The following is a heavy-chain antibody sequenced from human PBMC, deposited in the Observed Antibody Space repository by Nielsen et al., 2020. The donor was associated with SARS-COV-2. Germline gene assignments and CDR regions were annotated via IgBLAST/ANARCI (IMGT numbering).Heavy chain of an antibody. V-gene: IGHV3-73*01. CDR3: TRLGSSSWY. D-gene: IGHD6-13*01. Sequence: LSLTCAASGFTFSGSAMHWVRQASGKGLEWVGRIRSKANSYATAYAASVKGRFTISRDDSKNTAYLQMNSLKTEDTAVYYCTRLGSSSWYWGLGTLVTVSS. CDR2: IRSKANSYAT. J-gene: IGHJ4*02. CDR1: GFTFSGSA.